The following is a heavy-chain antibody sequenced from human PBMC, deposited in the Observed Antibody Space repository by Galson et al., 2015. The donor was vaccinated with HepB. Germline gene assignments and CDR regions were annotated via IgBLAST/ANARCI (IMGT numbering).Heavy chain of an antibody. CDR1: GGSISSSSYY. CDR2: IYYSGST. Sequence: LSLTCTVSGGSISSSSYYWGWLRQPPGKGLEWIGSIYYSGSTYYNPSLKSRVTISVDTSKNQFSLKLSSVTAADTAVYYCARIKGITMIVVDAFDIWGQGTMVTVSS. V-gene: IGHV4-39*01. D-gene: IGHD3-22*01. J-gene: IGHJ3*02. CDR3: ARIKGITMIVVDAFDI.